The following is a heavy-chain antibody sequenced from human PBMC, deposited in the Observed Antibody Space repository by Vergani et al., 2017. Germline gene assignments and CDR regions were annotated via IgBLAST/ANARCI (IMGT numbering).Heavy chain of an antibody. CDR1: GGTFSSYA. V-gene: IGHV1-69*01. Sequence: QVQLVQSGAEVKKPGSSVKVSCKASGGTFSSYAISWVRQAPGQGLEWMGGIIPIFGTANYAQKFQGRVTITADESTSTAYMELSSLRSEDTAAYYWATKTSPVRYYYYMDVWGKGTTVTVSS. D-gene: IGHD1/OR15-1a*01. CDR3: ATKTSPVRYYYYMDV. CDR2: IIPIFGTA. J-gene: IGHJ6*03.